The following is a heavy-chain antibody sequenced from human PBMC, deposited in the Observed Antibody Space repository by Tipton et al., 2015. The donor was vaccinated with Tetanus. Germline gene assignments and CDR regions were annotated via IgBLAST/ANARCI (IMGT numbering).Heavy chain of an antibody. CDR2: ISGTGTTV. CDR3: ARDFRPIFGVAQPFDP. CDR1: GFAFSFYW. J-gene: IGHJ5*02. Sequence: SLRLSCAASGFAFSFYWMNWVRQAPGKGLEWVSHISGTGTTVDYADSVKGRFTISRDNAKNSLYLQMNSLRDEDTVIYYCARDFRPIFGVAQPFDPWGQGTLVTVSS. V-gene: IGHV3-48*02. D-gene: IGHD3-3*01.